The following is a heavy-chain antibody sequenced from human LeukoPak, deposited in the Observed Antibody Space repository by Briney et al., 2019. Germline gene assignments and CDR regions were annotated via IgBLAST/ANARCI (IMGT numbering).Heavy chain of an antibody. CDR1: GFTFGSYW. CDR3: ARGNDYGDHVGIYFDS. J-gene: IGHJ4*02. Sequence: PGGSLRLSCAASGFTFGSYWMSWVRQAPGKGLEWVANIKQDESEKYYVDSVKGRFSISRDNARNSLYLQINSLRAEDTAVYHCARGNDYGDHVGIYFDSWGQGNLVTVSS. V-gene: IGHV3-7*03. CDR2: IKQDESEK. D-gene: IGHD4-17*01.